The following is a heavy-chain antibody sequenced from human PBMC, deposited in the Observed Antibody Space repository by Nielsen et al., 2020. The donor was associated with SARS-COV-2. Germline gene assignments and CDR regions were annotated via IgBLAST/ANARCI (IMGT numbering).Heavy chain of an antibody. Sequence: SETLSLTCTVSGGSISSYYWSWIRQPPGKGPEWIGYVYYSGSTTSNPSLKSRVTISLDTSKNQFSLRLSSVTAADTAVYYCAREVAAAGDYGMDVWGQGTTVAVSS. CDR3: AREVAAAGDYGMDV. V-gene: IGHV4-59*01. CDR2: VYYSGST. CDR1: GGSISSYY. D-gene: IGHD6-13*01. J-gene: IGHJ6*02.